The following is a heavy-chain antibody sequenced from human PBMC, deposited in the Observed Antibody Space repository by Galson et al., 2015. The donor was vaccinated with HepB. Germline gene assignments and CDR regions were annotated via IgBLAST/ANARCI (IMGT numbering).Heavy chain of an antibody. Sequence: SVKVSCKGSGGMFNTYSFSWARQAPGQGLEWLGRIIPLLGMTSYAQSFQGRVTLTADRFRATAYMELTNLRHEDTGVYYCAREAALSTRCNYGNDYWGQGTLVTIPS. CDR2: IIPLLGMT. J-gene: IGHJ4*02. D-gene: IGHD2/OR15-2a*01. V-gene: IGHV1-69*04. CDR3: AREAALSTRCNYGNDY. CDR1: GGMFNTYS.